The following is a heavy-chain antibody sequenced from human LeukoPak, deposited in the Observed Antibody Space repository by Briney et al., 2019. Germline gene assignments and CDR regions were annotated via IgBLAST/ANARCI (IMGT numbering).Heavy chain of an antibody. CDR1: GFTFDDYA. J-gene: IGHJ3*02. CDR2: ISWNSGSI. V-gene: IGHV3-9*03. D-gene: IGHD2-21*01. CDR3: AKGRAYCGGDCQSDDAFDI. Sequence: GGSLRLSCAASGFTFDDYAMHWVRQAPGKGLEWVSGISWNSGSIGYADSVKGRFTNSRDNAKNSLYLQMNSLRAEDMALYYCAKGRAYCGGDCQSDDAFDIWGQGTMVTVSS.